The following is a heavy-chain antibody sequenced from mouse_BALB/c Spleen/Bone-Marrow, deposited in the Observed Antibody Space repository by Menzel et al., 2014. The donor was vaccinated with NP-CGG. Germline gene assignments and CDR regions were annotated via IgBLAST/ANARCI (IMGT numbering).Heavy chain of an antibody. CDR3: ARGGGSSGYFDV. Sequence: QVHVKQSGAELVKPGDSVKMSCKASGYTFTSYDINWVRQRPEQGLEWIGWIYPGDGSTKYNERFKGKATLTADKSSSTAYMQLSSLASENSAVYFCARGGGSSGYFDVWGAGTAVTVSS. CDR1: GYTFTSYD. J-gene: IGHJ1*01. D-gene: IGHD3-1*01. V-gene: IGHV1S56*01. CDR2: IYPGDGST.